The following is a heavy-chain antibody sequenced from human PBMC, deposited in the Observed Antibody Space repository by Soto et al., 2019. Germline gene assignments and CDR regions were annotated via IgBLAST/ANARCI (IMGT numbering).Heavy chain of an antibody. D-gene: IGHD1-26*01. CDR3: AKPQSGSYYAAFDV. CDR2: ISGSAVST. J-gene: IGHJ3*01. V-gene: IGHV3-23*01. Sequence: EVLLLESGGGLVHPGGSLRLSCVVSGLTFSDYPLDWVRQAPGKGLEWISRISGSAVSTYYADSVKGRFTISRDNSNNTLYLEMSGLRGEDTAVYFCAKPQSGSYYAAFDVWGQGTAVTVSS. CDR1: GLTFSDYP.